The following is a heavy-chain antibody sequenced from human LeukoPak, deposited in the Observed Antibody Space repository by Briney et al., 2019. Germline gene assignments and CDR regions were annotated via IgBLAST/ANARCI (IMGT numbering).Heavy chain of an antibody. CDR2: IHSTGST. V-gene: IGHV4-59*01. CDR3: ARVARDGYLAYYFDY. CDR1: GGSISTYY. D-gene: IGHD5-24*01. J-gene: IGHJ4*02. Sequence: SETLSLTCAVSGGSISTYYWSWIRQPPGKGPEWIAYIHSTGSTNYNPSLKSRVTISADTSKNQFSLTSRLVTAADTAVYYCARVARDGYLAYYFDYWGQGILVTVSS.